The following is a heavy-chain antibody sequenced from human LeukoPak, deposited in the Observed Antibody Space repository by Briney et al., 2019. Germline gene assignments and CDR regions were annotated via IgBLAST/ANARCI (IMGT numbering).Heavy chain of an antibody. CDR2: INPNSGGT. D-gene: IGHD2-15*01. CDR3: ARPNCSGGSCYGLFDY. Sequence: ASVKVSCKASGYTFTGYYMHWVRQAPGQGLEWMGWINPNSGGTNYAQKFQGRVTMTRDTSISTAYMELSRLRSDDTAVYYCARPNCSGGSCYGLFDYWGQGTLVTVSS. V-gene: IGHV1-2*02. CDR1: GYTFTGYY. J-gene: IGHJ4*02.